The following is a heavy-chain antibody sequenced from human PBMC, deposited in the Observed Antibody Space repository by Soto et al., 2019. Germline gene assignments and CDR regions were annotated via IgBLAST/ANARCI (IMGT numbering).Heavy chain of an antibody. J-gene: IGHJ3*02. CDR2: INHSGST. Sequence: SETLSLTCAVYGGSFSGYYWSWIRQPPGKGLEWIGEINHSGSTNYNPSLKSRVTISVDTSKNQFSLKLSSVTAADTAVYYFARSLRGEQWLVPFGAFDIWGQGTMVTVSS. CDR1: GGSFSGYY. CDR3: ARSLRGEQWLVPFGAFDI. D-gene: IGHD6-19*01. V-gene: IGHV4-34*01.